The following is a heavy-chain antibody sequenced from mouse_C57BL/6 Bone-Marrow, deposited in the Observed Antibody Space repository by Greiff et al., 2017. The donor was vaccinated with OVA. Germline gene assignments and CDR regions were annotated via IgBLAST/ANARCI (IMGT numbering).Heavy chain of an antibody. CDR2: ISDGGSYT. Sequence: EVNVVESGGGLVKPGGSLKLSCAASGFTFSSYAMSWVRQTPEKRLEWVATISDGGSYTYYPDNVKGRFTISRDNAKNNLYLQMSHLKSEDTAMYYCARAYYGSSPWFAYWGQGTLVTVSA. CDR3: ARAYYGSSPWFAY. D-gene: IGHD1-1*01. CDR1: GFTFSSYA. V-gene: IGHV5-4*03. J-gene: IGHJ3*01.